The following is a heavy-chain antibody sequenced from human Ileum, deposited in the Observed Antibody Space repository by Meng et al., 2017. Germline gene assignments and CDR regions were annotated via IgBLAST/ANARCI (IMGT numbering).Heavy chain of an antibody. CDR1: GASMSVVSY. CDR3: ARHGGYYQDF. D-gene: IGHD4-23*01. V-gene: IGHV4-4*02. J-gene: IGHJ4*02. Sequence: VQLQASGPGLAKASETLSLTCSVSGASMSVVSYWSWVRQSPGKGLEWIGQIDHLGIAYYKPSLKSRVTMSIDQSKSQFSLRLTSVSAADTAVYYCARHGGYYQDFWGQGTLVTVYS. CDR2: IDHLGIA.